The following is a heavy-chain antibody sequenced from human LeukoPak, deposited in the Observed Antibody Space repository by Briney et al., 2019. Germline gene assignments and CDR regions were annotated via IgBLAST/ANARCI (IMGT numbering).Heavy chain of an antibody. D-gene: IGHD6-13*01. V-gene: IGHV3-53*01. CDR1: GFTVSSNY. CDR2: IYSGGST. J-gene: IGHJ6*02. CDR3: ARGGIAAAGTVFWAVDYYYGMDV. Sequence: GGSLRLSCAASGFTVSSNYMSWVRQAPGKGLEWVSVIYSGGSTYYADSVKGRFTISRDNSKNTPYLQMNSLRAEYTAVYYCARGGIAAAGTVFWAVDYYYGMDVWGQGTTDTVSS.